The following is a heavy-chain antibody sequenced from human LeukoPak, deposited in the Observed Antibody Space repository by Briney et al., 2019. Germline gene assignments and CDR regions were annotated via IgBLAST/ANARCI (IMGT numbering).Heavy chain of an antibody. Sequence: PGRSLRLSCTASGFTFGDYAMSWVRQAPGKGLEWVSVIYSGGSTYYADSVKGRFTISRDNSKNTLYLQMNSLRAEDTAVYYCARVVRGARGMAFDYWGQGTLVTVSS. CDR3: ARVVRGARGMAFDY. CDR2: IYSGGST. CDR1: GFTFGDYA. D-gene: IGHD3-10*01. J-gene: IGHJ4*02. V-gene: IGHV3-66*02.